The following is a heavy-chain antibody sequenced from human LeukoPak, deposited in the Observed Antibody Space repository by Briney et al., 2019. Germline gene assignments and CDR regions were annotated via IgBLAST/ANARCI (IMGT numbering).Heavy chain of an antibody. D-gene: IGHD3-10*01. CDR1: GGSINNGDYY. V-gene: IGHV4-30-4*08. J-gene: IGHJ4*02. CDR2: ISYGGST. CDR3: VRAGFGIDF. Sequence: PSETLSLTCTVSGGSINNGDYYCSWIRQSPGKGLEWIGYISYGGSTYYNPSLKSRVTISVDTSKNQFSLKLRSVTAADTAVYYCVRAGFGIDFWGQGTLVTVSS.